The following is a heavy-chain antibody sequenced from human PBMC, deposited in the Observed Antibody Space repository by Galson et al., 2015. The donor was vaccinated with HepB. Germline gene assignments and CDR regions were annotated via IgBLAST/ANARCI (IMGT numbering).Heavy chain of an antibody. J-gene: IGHJ4*02. V-gene: IGHV3-21*01. CDR3: ARDLSKYSFGSEYYFDY. CDR2: ISSDSSFI. CDR1: GFTFSSYS. Sequence: SLRLSCAASGFTFSSYSMNWVRQAPGKGLEWASSISSDSSFIYYPDSVKGRFTISRDNAKNSLYLQMNSLRAEDTAVYYCARDLSKYSFGSEYYFDYWGQGTLVTVSS. D-gene: IGHD5-18*01.